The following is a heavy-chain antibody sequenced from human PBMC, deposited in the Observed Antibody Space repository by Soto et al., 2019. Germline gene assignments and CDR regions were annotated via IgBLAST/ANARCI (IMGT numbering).Heavy chain of an antibody. CDR1: GFTFSSYE. Sequence: GGALRRSCAASGFTFSSYEMDWVRRAPGKGLEWVSYISSSGSTIYYADSVKGRFTISRDNAKNSLYLQMNSLRAEDTAVYYCEISQRAVLVGAFDIWGQGTMVTVSS. J-gene: IGHJ3*02. CDR2: ISSSGSTI. CDR3: EISQRAVLVGAFDI. D-gene: IGHD1-1*01. V-gene: IGHV3-48*03.